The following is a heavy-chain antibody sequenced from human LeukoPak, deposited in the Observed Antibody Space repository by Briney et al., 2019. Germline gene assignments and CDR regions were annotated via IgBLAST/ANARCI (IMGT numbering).Heavy chain of an antibody. V-gene: IGHV4-59*08. CDR1: GGSISSYY. D-gene: IGHD5-18*01. Sequence: PSETLSLTCTVSGGSISSYYWSWIRQPPGKGLEWIGYIYYSGSTNYNPSLKSRVTISVDTSKNQFSLKLSSVTAADTAVYYCARQGGYSYGFNFDYWGQGTGVTVSS. CDR3: ARQGGYSYGFNFDY. CDR2: IYYSGST. J-gene: IGHJ4*02.